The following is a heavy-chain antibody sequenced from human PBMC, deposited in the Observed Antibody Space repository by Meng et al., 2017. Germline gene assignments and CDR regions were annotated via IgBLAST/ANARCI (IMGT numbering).Heavy chain of an antibody. CDR3: ATHNLGYCTHGVCYNNDY. J-gene: IGHJ4*02. D-gene: IGHD2-8*01. Sequence: QVHVTESGPGLVQRSAILSTPCTVAGGSVSSGSYYWSRIPQPTGKGLEWIGYIYYSGSIYYNPSLQSRVTISVDQSQNQFSLKLSSVTAAETAVYYCATHNLGYCTHGVCYNNDYWGQGTLVTVSS. V-gene: IGHV4-61*01. CDR1: GGSVSSGSYY. CDR2: IYYSGSI.